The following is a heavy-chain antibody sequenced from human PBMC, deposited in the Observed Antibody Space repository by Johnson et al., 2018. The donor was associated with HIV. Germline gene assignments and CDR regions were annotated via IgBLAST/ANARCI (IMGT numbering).Heavy chain of an antibody. CDR2: IWYDGRNK. CDR3: AKERAYIRTFDI. D-gene: IGHD5-18*01. CDR1: GFTFSSSG. Sequence: QVQLLESGGGVVQPGRSLRLSCAASGFTFSSSGMHWVRQAPGKALEWVAVIWYDGRNKSYRDSLKGRFTISRDNSKNTLYLQMNSLRAEDTAVYYCAKERAYIRTFDIWGQGTLVTVSS. J-gene: IGHJ3*02. V-gene: IGHV3-33*06.